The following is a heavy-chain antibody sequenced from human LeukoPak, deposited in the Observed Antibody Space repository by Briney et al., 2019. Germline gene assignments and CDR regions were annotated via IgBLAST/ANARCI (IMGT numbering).Heavy chain of an antibody. Sequence: PGGSLRLSCAASGFTFNNYGMHWVRQAPGKGLEWVAFIRYDGSRKYSADSVKGRFTISRDNSKYTLYLQMSSLRAEDTAVYYCAKDSPYRDDFWTTPLDYWGKGTLVTVSS. D-gene: IGHD3-3*01. V-gene: IGHV3-30*02. CDR2: IRYDGSRK. CDR3: AKDSPYRDDFWTTPLDY. J-gene: IGHJ4*02. CDR1: GFTFNNYG.